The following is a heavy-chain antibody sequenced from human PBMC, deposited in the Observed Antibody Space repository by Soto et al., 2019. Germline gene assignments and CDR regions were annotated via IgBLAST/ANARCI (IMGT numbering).Heavy chain of an antibody. V-gene: IGHV5-51*03. J-gene: IGHJ6*02. CDR3: ARRPYYDLSHHYGMDV. CDR2: IYPHDSDT. CDR1: GYSFTSYW. Sequence: EVQLVQSGAQVKKPGESLKISCEGSGYSFTSYWIGWVRQMPGKGLEWMGIIYPHDSDTRYSPSFQGQVTISADKSINTASLQWSSLKASDTAVYYCARRPYYDLSHHYGMDVWGQGTTVTVSS. D-gene: IGHD3-3*01.